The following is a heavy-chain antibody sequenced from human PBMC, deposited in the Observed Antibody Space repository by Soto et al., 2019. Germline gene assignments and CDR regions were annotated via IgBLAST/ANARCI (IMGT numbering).Heavy chain of an antibody. CDR3: ARDEFLWFGELSPSHFDY. J-gene: IGHJ4*02. CDR2: ISYDGSNK. Sequence: GGSLRLSCAASGFTFISDAMHWVLQAPGKGLEWVAVISYDGSNKYYADSVKGRFTISRDNSKNTLYLQMNSLRAEDTAVYYCARDEFLWFGELSPSHFDYWGQGTLVTVXS. D-gene: IGHD3-10*01. CDR1: GFTFISDA. V-gene: IGHV3-30-3*01.